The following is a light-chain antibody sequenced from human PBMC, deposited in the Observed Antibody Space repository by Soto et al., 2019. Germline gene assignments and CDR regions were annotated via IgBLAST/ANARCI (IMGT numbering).Light chain of an antibody. V-gene: IGLV2-8*01. CDR2: EVS. J-gene: IGLJ2*01. Sequence: QSALTQPPSASGSPGQSVTISCTGTSSDVGGYNYVSWYQQHPGKAPTLRISEVSKRPSGVPDRFSGSKSGNTASLTVSGLQAEDEADYYCSSFAGNNNLVFGGGTKLTVL. CDR3: SSFAGNNNLV. CDR1: SSDVGGYNY.